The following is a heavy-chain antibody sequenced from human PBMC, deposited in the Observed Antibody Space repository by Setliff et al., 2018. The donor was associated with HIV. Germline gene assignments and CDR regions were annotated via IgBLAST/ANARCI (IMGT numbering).Heavy chain of an antibody. CDR3: AKDKGRRDYDSSGYYFPDAFDI. CDR2: IRRSGDST. V-gene: IGHV3-23*01. D-gene: IGHD3-22*01. CDR1: GFSFSIYA. Sequence: GGSLRLSCAASGFSFSIYAMSWVRQAPGKGLEWVSGIRRSGDSTDYAESVKGRFTISRDNAKNTLYLQMNSLRVEDTAVYYCAKDKGRRDYDSSGYYFPDAFDIWGQGTKVTV. J-gene: IGHJ3*02.